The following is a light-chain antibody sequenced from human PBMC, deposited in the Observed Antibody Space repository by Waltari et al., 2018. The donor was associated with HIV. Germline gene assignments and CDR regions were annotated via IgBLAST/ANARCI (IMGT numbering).Light chain of an antibody. J-gene: IGLJ2*01. CDR1: SNDIAASTF. Sequence: QSALTQPPSESGSPGHSVTIPCTRTSNDIAASTFAPCYKQHPGKAPRLIISDVNKRPSGVPNRFSGSKSGNTASLTVSGLQAEDEATYYCSSDGGTSAGGSRKFYVIFGGGTKLTVL. CDR3: SSDGGTSAGGSRKFYVI. V-gene: IGLV2-8*01. CDR2: DVN.